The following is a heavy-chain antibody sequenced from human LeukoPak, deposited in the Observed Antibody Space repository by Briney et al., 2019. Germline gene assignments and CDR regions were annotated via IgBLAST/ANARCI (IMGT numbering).Heavy chain of an antibody. CDR1: GGSISTYY. Sequence: PSETLSLTYTVSGGSISTYYWSWIRQPPGKGLKWIGYIYNSGSTNYNPSLKSRVNISVDTSKNKFSLKLSSVTAADTAVYYCARGGYSYGYDDDFDYWGQGTLVTVSS. V-gene: IGHV4-59*01. CDR2: IYNSGST. CDR3: ARGGYSYGYDDDFDY. D-gene: IGHD5-18*01. J-gene: IGHJ4*02.